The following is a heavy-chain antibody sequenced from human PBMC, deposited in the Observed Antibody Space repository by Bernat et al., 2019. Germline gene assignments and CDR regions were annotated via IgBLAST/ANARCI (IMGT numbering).Heavy chain of an antibody. CDR2: IKQDGSEK. V-gene: IGHV3-7*01. J-gene: IGHJ6*04. CDR3: ARDLASSTFGVVSDA. Sequence: EVQLVESGGGLVQPGGSLRLSCAASGFTFSTYWMSWVRQAPGKGLEWVANIKQDGSEKYFVDSVKGRFTISRDNAKNSLYLQMNSLRAEDTAVYYCARDLASSTFGVVSDAWGKGTTVTVSS. D-gene: IGHD3-3*01. CDR1: GFTFSTYW.